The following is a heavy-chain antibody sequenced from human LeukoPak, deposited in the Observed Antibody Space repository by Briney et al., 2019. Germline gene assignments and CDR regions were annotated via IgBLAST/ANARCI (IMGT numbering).Heavy chain of an antibody. Sequence: GGSLRLSCAASGFTVSSNYMSWVRQAPGKGLEWVSVIYSGGSTYYADSVKGRFTISRDNSKNTLYLQMNSLRAEDTAVYYCARRGLNCTNGVCHPFDYWGQGTLVTVSS. CDR2: IYSGGST. D-gene: IGHD2-8*01. J-gene: IGHJ4*02. V-gene: IGHV3-53*01. CDR3: ARRGLNCTNGVCHPFDY. CDR1: GFTVSSNY.